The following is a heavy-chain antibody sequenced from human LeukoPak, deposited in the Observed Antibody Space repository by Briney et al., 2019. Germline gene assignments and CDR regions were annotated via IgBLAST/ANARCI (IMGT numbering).Heavy chain of an antibody. Sequence: GGSLRLSCAPSGFTFSSYPMICVPQAPGKGREGVSAISGSGGSTYYADSVKGRFTISRDNSKNTLYLQMNSLSAEDTDVYYCAKGVTYHSSGYTSTYYFDYWGQGTLVTVSS. D-gene: IGHD3-22*01. CDR3: AKGVTYHSSGYTSTYYFDY. CDR2: ISGSGGST. CDR1: GFTFSSYP. V-gene: IGHV3-23*01. J-gene: IGHJ4*02.